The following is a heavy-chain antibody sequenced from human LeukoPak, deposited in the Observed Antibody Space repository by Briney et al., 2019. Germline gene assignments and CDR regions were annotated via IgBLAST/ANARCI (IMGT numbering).Heavy chain of an antibody. D-gene: IGHD3-3*01. CDR1: GGSISSGDYY. CDR2: IYYSGST. V-gene: IGHV4-30-4*01. Sequence: PSETLSLTCTVSGGSISSGDYYWSWIRQPPGKGLEWIGYIYYSGSTYYNPSLKSRVTISVDTSKNQFSLKLSSVTAADTAVYYCARESRDFWSGINWFDPWGQGTLVAVSS. J-gene: IGHJ5*02. CDR3: ARESRDFWSGINWFDP.